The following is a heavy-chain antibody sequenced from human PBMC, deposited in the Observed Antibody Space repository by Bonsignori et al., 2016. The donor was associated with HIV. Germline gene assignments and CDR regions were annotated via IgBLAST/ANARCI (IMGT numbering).Heavy chain of an antibody. Sequence: WVRQAPGQGLEWMGGIIPIFGTANYAQKFQGRVTITADESTSTAYMELSSLRSEDTAVYYCARPEYYYDSSGYYYLVGAFDIWGQGTMVTVSS. CDR2: IIPIFGTA. CDR3: ARPEYYYDSSGYYYLVGAFDI. D-gene: IGHD3-22*01. V-gene: IGHV1-69*01. J-gene: IGHJ3*02.